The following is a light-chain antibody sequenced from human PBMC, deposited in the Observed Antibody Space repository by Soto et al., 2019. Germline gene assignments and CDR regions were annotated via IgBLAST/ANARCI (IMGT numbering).Light chain of an antibody. CDR3: QQSYITPLT. CDR2: DAS. Sequence: IQMTQSPSTLSASVVDRVSITCQASQDISNYLNWYQQKPGKAPKLLIYDASNLETGVPSRFSGSGSGTDFTFTISSLQPEDIATYYCQQSYITPLTFGQGTKVDI. V-gene: IGKV1-33*01. CDR1: QDISNY. J-gene: IGKJ1*01.